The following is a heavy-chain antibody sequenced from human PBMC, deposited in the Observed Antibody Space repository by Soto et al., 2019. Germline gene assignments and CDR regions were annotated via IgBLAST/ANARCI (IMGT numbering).Heavy chain of an antibody. CDR3: ARDQSFDRTYYYGIXV. Sequence: ASVKVSCKSSGYPFTHYGITWIRQAPGQGLEWMGWISPFNGNTNYGQTVQGRVTLTTETSTSTVYMELRSLRSDDTAVYYCARDQSFDRTYYYGIXVWGQGTTVTVSS. CDR2: ISPFNGNT. J-gene: IGHJ6*02. CDR1: GYPFTHYG. V-gene: IGHV1-18*01.